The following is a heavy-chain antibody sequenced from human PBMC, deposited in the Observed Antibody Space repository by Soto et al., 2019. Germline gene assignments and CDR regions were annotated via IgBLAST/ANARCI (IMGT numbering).Heavy chain of an antibody. J-gene: IGHJ6*02. D-gene: IGHD2-15*01. CDR3: ARDLARYCSGGSCYPRRHGMDV. CDR2: ISAYNGNT. Sequence: GASVKVSCKASGYTFTSYGISWVRQAPGQGLEWMGWISAYNGNTNYAQKLQGRVTMITDTSTSTAYMELRSLRSDDTAVYYCARDLARYCSGGSCYPRRHGMDVWGQGTTVTVSS. V-gene: IGHV1-18*01. CDR1: GYTFTSYG.